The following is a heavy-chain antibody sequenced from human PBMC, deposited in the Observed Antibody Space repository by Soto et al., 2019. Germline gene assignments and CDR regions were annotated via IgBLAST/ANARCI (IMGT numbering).Heavy chain of an antibody. Sequence: GASVKVSCKASGYTFTSYGISWVRQAPGQGLEWMGWISAYNGNTNYAQKLQGRVTMTTDTSTSTAYMELRSLRSDDTAVYYCARVEVTDSNHIGIDYWGQGTLVTVSS. CDR3: ARVEVTDSNHIGIDY. D-gene: IGHD4-4*01. J-gene: IGHJ4*02. CDR1: GYTFTSYG. V-gene: IGHV1-18*01. CDR2: ISAYNGNT.